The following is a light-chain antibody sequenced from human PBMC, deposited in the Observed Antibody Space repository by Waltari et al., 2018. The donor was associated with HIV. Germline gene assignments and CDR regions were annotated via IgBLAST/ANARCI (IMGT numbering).Light chain of an antibody. CDR1: KLGDKY. V-gene: IGLV3-1*01. CDR3: QVWDSSTAKNV. Sequence: SYDLTQPPSVSVSPGQTASITCSGDKLGDKYTCWYQQKPGQSPVLIIYQNSKRPSGIPERFAGSNAGNTATLTISGTQALDEADYYCQVWDSSTAKNVFGPGTKVTVL. CDR2: QNS. J-gene: IGLJ1*01.